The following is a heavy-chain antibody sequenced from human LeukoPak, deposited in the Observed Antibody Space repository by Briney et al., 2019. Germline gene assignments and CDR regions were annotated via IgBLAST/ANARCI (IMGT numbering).Heavy chain of an antibody. CDR1: EFSVGSNY. V-gene: IGHV3-66*04. D-gene: IGHD3-10*01. J-gene: IGHJ6*03. CDR3: ARLGLWFGESQDDYYYYYMDV. Sequence: GGSLRLSCAASEFSVGSNYMTWVRQAPGKGLEWVSLIYSGGSTYYADSVKGRFTISRDNSKNTLYLQMNSLRAEDTAVYYCARLGLWFGESQDDYYYYYMDVWGKGTTVTISS. CDR2: IYSGGST.